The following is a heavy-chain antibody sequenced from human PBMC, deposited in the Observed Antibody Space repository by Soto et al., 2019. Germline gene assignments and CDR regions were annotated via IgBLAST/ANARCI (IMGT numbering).Heavy chain of an antibody. CDR3: ATEPTYFDS. V-gene: IGHV1-18*01. CDR1: GYTFTSYG. Sequence: QVQLVQSGAEVKKPGASVKVSCKASGYTFTSYGISWVRQAPGQGLEWMGWISAYNGNKKYAQTLPGRVTLPTATSTSTASMELRSLRSDDTAVYYCATEPTYFDSWGQGPLVTVSS. CDR2: ISAYNGNK. J-gene: IGHJ4*02.